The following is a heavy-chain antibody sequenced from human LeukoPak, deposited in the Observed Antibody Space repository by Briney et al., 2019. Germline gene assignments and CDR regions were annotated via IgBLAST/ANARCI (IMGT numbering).Heavy chain of an antibody. J-gene: IGHJ4*02. CDR3: ARRQMAGSYFDY. CDR2: ISGSGGST. D-gene: IGHD6-19*01. V-gene: IGHV3-23*01. CDR1: GFTFSSYA. Sequence: PGGSLRLSCAASGFTFSSYAMSWVRQAPGKGLEWVSAISGSGGSTYYADSVKGRFTISRDNAKNSLHLQMNSLRAEDTALYHCARRQMAGSYFDYWGQGTLVTVSS.